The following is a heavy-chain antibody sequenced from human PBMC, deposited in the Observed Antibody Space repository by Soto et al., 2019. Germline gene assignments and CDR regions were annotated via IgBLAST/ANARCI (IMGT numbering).Heavy chain of an antibody. Sequence: EVQLVESGGGLVQPGGSLRLSCAAYGFTFSSYSMNWVRQAPGKGLEWVSYISSSSSTIYYADSVKGRFTISRDNAKNSLYLQMNSLRDEDTAVYYCSRDHRLEYSSSYFDYWGQGTLVTVSS. J-gene: IGHJ4*02. CDR2: ISSSSSTI. CDR1: GFTFSSYS. D-gene: IGHD6-6*01. V-gene: IGHV3-48*02. CDR3: SRDHRLEYSSSYFDY.